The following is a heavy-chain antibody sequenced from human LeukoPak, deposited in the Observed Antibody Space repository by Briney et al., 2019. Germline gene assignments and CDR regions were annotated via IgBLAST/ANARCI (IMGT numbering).Heavy chain of an antibody. V-gene: IGHV1-69*06. D-gene: IGHD5-12*01. Sequence: SVKVSCKASGGTFSSYAISWVRQAPGQGLEWMGGIIPIFGTANYAQKFQGRVAITADKSTSTAYMELSSLRSEDTAVYYCARNRGFGAYYYYGMDVWGKGTTVTVSS. CDR3: ARNRGFGAYYYYGMDV. CDR2: IIPIFGTA. CDR1: GGTFSSYA. J-gene: IGHJ6*04.